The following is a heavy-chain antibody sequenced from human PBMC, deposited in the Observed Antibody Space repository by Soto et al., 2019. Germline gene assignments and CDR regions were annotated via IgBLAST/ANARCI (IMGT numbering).Heavy chain of an antibody. Sequence: SETPSLTPAVSGGSLSSSILWSWVRQPPGKGLEWIGEIYHSGSTNYNPSLKSRVTISVDKSKSQFSLNLTSVTAADTAVYYCASGGTYSPFDYWGQGTLVTVSS. J-gene: IGHJ4*02. CDR3: ASGGTYSPFDY. CDR1: GGSLSSSIL. D-gene: IGHD6-13*01. CDR2: IYHSGST. V-gene: IGHV4-4*02.